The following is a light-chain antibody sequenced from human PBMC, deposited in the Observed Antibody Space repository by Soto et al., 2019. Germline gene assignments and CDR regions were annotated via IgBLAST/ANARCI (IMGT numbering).Light chain of an antibody. CDR2: DVT. CDR3: GTWDSSLSAGV. CDR1: SSGSGDYDY. V-gene: IGLV2-11*01. J-gene: IGLJ1*01. Sequence: QSVLTPPRSVSGAPGQSVTMSCSGSSSGSGDYDYVSWYQQHPGKAPTLLIYDVTKRPSGVPDRFSGSKSVTSATLGITGLQTGHEADYYCGTWDSSLSAGVFGTGTKVTVL.